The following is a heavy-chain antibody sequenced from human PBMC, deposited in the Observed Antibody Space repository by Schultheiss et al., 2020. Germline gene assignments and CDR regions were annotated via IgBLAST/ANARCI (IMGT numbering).Heavy chain of an antibody. CDR3: ATGVRDSSGREYFQH. CDR1: GSTFTSYD. CDR2: MNPNSGNT. V-gene: IGHV1-8*01. Sequence: ASVKVSCKASGSTFTSYDINWVRQATGQGLEWMGWMNPNSGNTGYAQKFQGRVSMTRNSSISTAYMELSNLRSEDTAMYYCATGVRDSSGREYFQHWGQGTLVTVSS. J-gene: IGHJ1*01. D-gene: IGHD6-19*01.